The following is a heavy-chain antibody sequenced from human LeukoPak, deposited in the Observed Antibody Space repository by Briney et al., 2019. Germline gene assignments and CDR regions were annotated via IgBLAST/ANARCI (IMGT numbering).Heavy chain of an antibody. CDR2: IYTSGST. Sequence: PSETLSLTCTDPGGSISSYYWSWIRQPAGKGLEWIGRIYTSGSTNYNPSLKSRVTMSVDTSKNQFSLKLTSVTAADTAVYYCARDKCNSTTCPKYFDYWGQGTLVTVSS. D-gene: IGHD2-2*01. CDR1: GGSISSYY. V-gene: IGHV4-4*07. CDR3: ARDKCNSTTCPKYFDY. J-gene: IGHJ4*02.